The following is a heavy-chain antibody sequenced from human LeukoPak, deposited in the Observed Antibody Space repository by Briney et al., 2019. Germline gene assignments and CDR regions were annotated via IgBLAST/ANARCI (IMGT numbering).Heavy chain of an antibody. J-gene: IGHJ3*02. CDR2: ISSSSSYI. D-gene: IGHD6-13*01. CDR1: GFTFSSYS. V-gene: IGHV3-21*01. CDR3: ARVMAAAVGSAFDI. Sequence: GGSLRLSCAASGFTFSSYSMNWVRQAPGKGLGWVSSISSSSSYIYYADSVKGRFTIPRDNAKNSLYLQMNSLRAEDTAVYYCARVMAAAVGSAFDIWGQGTMVTVSS.